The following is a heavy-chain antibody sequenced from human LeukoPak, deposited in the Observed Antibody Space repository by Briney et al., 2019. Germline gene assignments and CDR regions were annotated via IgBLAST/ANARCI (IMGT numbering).Heavy chain of an antibody. CDR1: GYTFTSYD. V-gene: IGHV1-8*01. Sequence: ASVKVSCKASGYTFTSYDINWVRQATGQGLEWMGWMNPNSGNTGYAQKFQGRVTMTRNTSISTAYMELSSLRSEDTALYYCAKDGKTGGYSYGSLDYWGQGTLVTVSS. CDR2: MNPNSGNT. J-gene: IGHJ4*02. CDR3: AKDGKTGGYSYGSLDY. D-gene: IGHD5-18*01.